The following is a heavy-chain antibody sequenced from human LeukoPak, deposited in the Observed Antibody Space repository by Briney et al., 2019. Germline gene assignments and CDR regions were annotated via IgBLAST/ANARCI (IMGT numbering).Heavy chain of an antibody. CDR1: GFTFSSYA. Sequence: PGGSLRLSCAASGFTFSSYAMSWVRQAPGKGLEWVSAISGSGGSTYYADSVKGRFTISRDNSKNTLYLQMNSLRAEDTAVYYCAKIPTSLTYYYDSSGTLDYWGQGTLVTVSP. J-gene: IGHJ4*02. V-gene: IGHV3-23*01. D-gene: IGHD3-22*01. CDR3: AKIPTSLTYYYDSSGTLDY. CDR2: ISGSGGST.